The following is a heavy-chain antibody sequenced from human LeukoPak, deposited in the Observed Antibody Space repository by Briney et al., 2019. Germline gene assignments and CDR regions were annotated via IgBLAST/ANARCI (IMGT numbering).Heavy chain of an antibody. J-gene: IGHJ6*02. CDR1: GFTFSSYG. Sequence: HPGGSLRLSCAASGFTFSSYGMHWVRQAPGKGLEWVAVIWYDGSNKYYADSVKGRFTISRDNSKNTLYLQMNSLRAEDTAVYYCARDGPSLWFGELSWGDYYYYGMDVWGQGTTVTVSS. V-gene: IGHV3-33*01. CDR3: ARDGPSLWFGELSWGDYYYYGMDV. D-gene: IGHD3-10*01. CDR2: IWYDGSNK.